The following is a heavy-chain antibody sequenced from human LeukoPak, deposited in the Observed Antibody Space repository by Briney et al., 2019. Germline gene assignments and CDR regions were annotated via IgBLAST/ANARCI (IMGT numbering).Heavy chain of an antibody. J-gene: IGHJ4*02. Sequence: GGSLRLSCAASGFTFRSYSMHWVRQAPGKGLEWVSSISSSSSYIYYADSVKGRFTISRDNAKNSLYLQMNSLRAEDTAVYYCARSPDYSSGFGFDCWGQGTLVTVSS. CDR2: ISSSSSYI. D-gene: IGHD4-11*01. CDR1: GFTFRSYS. CDR3: ARSPDYSSGFGFDC. V-gene: IGHV3-21*01.